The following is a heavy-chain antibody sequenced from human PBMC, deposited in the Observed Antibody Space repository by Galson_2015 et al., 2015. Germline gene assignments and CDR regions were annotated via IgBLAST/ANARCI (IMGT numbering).Heavy chain of an antibody. CDR3: ARVSKDLYYHDSSGYYDY. D-gene: IGHD3-22*01. V-gene: IGHV3-20*01. CDR2: INWNGGST. Sequence: SLRLSCAASGFTFDDYGMSWVRRAPGKGLEWVSGINWNGGSTGYADSVKGRFTISRDNAKNSLYLQMNSLRAEDTALYHCARVSKDLYYHDSSGYYDYWGQGTLVTVSS. CDR1: GFTFDDYG. J-gene: IGHJ4*02.